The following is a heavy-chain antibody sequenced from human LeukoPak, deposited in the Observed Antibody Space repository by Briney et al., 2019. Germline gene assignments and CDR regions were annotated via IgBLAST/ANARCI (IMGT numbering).Heavy chain of an antibody. J-gene: IGHJ4*02. CDR1: GFTFSSYG. D-gene: IGHD1-26*01. V-gene: IGHV3-33*01. CDR3: ARGASGSYYWTFDY. Sequence: PGGSLRLSCAASGFTFSSYGMHWVRQAPGKGLEWVAVIWYDGSNKYYADSVKGRFTISRDNSKNTPYLQMNSLRAEDTAVYYCARGASGSYYWTFDYWGQGTLVTASS. CDR2: IWYDGSNK.